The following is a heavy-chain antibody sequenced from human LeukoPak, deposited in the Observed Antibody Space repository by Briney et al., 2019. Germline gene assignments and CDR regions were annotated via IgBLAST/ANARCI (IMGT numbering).Heavy chain of an antibody. CDR1: GYTFTGYY. J-gene: IGHJ2*01. CDR2: INPNSGGT. V-gene: IGHV1-2*02. Sequence: GASVKVSCKASGYTFTGYYMHWVRQAPGQGLEWMGWINPNSGGTNYAQKFQGRVTMTRDTSISTAYMELSRLRSDDTAVYYCARDSDTVTNYWYFGLWGRGTLVTVSS. D-gene: IGHD4-11*01. CDR3: ARDSDTVTNYWYFGL.